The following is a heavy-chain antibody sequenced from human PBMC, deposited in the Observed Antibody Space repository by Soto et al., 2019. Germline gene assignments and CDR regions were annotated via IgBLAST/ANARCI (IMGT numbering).Heavy chain of an antibody. Sequence: SETLSLTCIVSGGSINSSSYFWCWVRQPPGKGLEWIGSIYYSGSTYYNPSLRSRVTISVDTSKNQFSLKLSSVTAADAAVFYCARHYSSGSRNWFDPWGQGTLVTVSS. CDR2: IYYSGST. V-gene: IGHV4-39*01. CDR1: GGSINSSSYF. J-gene: IGHJ5*02. D-gene: IGHD6-19*01. CDR3: ARHYSSGSRNWFDP.